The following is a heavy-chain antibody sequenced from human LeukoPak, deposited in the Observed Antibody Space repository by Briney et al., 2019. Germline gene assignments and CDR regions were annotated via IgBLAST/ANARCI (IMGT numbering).Heavy chain of an antibody. CDR1: GFTFRNYA. Sequence: PGGSLRLSCAASGFTFRNYAMSWVRQAPGKGLEWVSAISGSGGSTYYADSVKGRFTISRDNSKNTLYLQMSSLGAEDTAIYYCAGDYSTGWYQFGYWGQGTLVTVSS. CDR2: ISGSGGST. CDR3: AGDYSTGWYQFGY. J-gene: IGHJ4*02. V-gene: IGHV3-23*01. D-gene: IGHD6-19*01.